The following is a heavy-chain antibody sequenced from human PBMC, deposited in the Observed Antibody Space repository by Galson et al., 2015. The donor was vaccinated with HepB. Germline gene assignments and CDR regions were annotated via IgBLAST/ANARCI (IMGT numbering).Heavy chain of an antibody. CDR3: ARDFGVAGRFDY. CDR1: GFTFSGYW. J-gene: IGHJ4*02. CDR2: IKEDGSEK. D-gene: IGHD3-3*01. V-gene: IGHV3-7*03. Sequence: SLRLSCAASGFTFSGYWMSWVRQAPGRGLEWVANIKEDGSEKYYVDSVRGRFTISRDNAKNSLSPQMNSLRAEDTAVYFCARDFGVAGRFDYWGQGTLVTVSS.